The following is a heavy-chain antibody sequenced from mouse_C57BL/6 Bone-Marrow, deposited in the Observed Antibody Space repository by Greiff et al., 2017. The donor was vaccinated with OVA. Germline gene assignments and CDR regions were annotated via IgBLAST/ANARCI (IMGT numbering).Heavy chain of an antibody. CDR3: ARSRWLLRRTWFAY. D-gene: IGHD2-3*01. CDR2: IHPNSGST. CDR1: GYTFTSYW. J-gene: IGHJ3*01. Sequence: QVQLQQSGAELVKPGASVKLSCKASGYTFTSYWMHWVKQRPGQGLEWIGMIHPNSGSTNYNEKFKSKATLTVDKSSSTAYMQLSSLTSEDSAVYYCARSRWLLRRTWFAYWGQGTLVTVSA. V-gene: IGHV1-64*01.